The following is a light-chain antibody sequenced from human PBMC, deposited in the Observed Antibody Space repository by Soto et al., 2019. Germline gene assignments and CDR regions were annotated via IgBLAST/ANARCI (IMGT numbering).Light chain of an antibody. CDR2: GAS. Sequence: ENVLTQSPGTLSLTPGERATLSCRASQSVSNNLAWYQQKPGQAPRLLISGASSRATGTPDRFSGSGSGTDFTLTISRLEPEDFAVYYCQQYGSSPLTFGGGTKVDIK. J-gene: IGKJ4*01. CDR3: QQYGSSPLT. CDR1: QSVSNN. V-gene: IGKV3-20*01.